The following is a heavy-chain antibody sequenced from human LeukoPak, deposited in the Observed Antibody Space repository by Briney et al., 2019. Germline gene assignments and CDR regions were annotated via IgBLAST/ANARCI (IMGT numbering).Heavy chain of an antibody. CDR2: ISYDGSNK. CDR1: GFTFSSYG. J-gene: IGHJ6*02. CDR3: AKTRPSVAGLYYYYYGMDV. V-gene: IGHV3-30*18. D-gene: IGHD6-19*01. Sequence: GGSLRLSCAASGFTFSSYGMHRVRQAPGKGLEWVAVISYDGSNKYYADSVKGRFTISRDNSKNTLYLQMNSLRAEDTAVYYCAKTRPSVAGLYYYYYGMDVWGQGTTVTVSS.